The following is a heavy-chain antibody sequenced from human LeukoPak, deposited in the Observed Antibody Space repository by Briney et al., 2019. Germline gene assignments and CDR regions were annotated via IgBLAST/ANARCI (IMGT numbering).Heavy chain of an antibody. CDR3: ARSSPTYYFDSSGYYYGDY. D-gene: IGHD3-22*01. J-gene: IGHJ4*02. Sequence: ASVKVSCKASAYSFTDYYIHWVRQAPGQGLEWMGRINPNTGVTDYAQIFKRRVTMTRDTSISTAYMELSRLGSDDTAVYYCARSSPTYYFDSSGYYYGDYWGQGTLVTVSS. V-gene: IGHV1-2*06. CDR2: INPNTGVT. CDR1: AYSFTDYY.